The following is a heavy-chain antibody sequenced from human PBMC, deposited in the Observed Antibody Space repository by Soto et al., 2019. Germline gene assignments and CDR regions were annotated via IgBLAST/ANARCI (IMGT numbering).Heavy chain of an antibody. D-gene: IGHD6-13*01. CDR2: INASNGNT. V-gene: IGHV1-3*01. J-gene: IGHJ4*02. CDR1: GYAFTSYF. Sequence: GASVKVSCKASGYAFTSYFMHWVRQAPGQRLEWMGRINASNGNTKYSQKFQGRVTITRDTSASTAYMELSSLRSEDTAVYYCARGSGSSWFSFDYWGQGTLVTVSS. CDR3: ARGSGSSWFSFDY.